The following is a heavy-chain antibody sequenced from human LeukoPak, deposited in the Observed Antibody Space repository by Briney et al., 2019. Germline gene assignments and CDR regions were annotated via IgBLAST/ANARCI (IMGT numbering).Heavy chain of an antibody. CDR3: ARGWLAASTALTPYNY. J-gene: IGHJ4*02. Sequence: SVKVSCKASGGTFSSHAINWVRQAPEQGLEWMGGIIPIFGTPKYAQRFQGRLTITAVESMTTTYMELSSLRADDTAVYYCARGWLAASTALTPYNYWGQGTLVTVSS. V-gene: IGHV1-69*13. D-gene: IGHD4-23*01. CDR2: IIPIFGTP. CDR1: GGTFSSHA.